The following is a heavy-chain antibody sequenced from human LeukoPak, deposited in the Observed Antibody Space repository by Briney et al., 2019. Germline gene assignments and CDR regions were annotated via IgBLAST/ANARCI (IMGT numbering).Heavy chain of an antibody. CDR3: ARDKKGITMVRGANFDY. CDR2: ISGSGGST. D-gene: IGHD3-10*01. Sequence: GGSLRLSCAASGFTFSSYAMSWVRQAPGKGLEWVSAISGSGGSTYYADSVKGRFTISRDNSKNTLYLQMNSLRAEDTAVYYCARDKKGITMVRGANFDYWGQGTLVTVSS. V-gene: IGHV3-23*01. J-gene: IGHJ4*02. CDR1: GFTFSSYA.